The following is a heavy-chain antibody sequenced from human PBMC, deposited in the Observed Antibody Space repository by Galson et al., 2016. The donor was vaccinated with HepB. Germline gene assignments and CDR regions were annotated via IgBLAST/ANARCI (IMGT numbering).Heavy chain of an antibody. CDR3: AKDVGHRSHGLDV. J-gene: IGHJ6*02. D-gene: IGHD1-26*01. CDR1: GFNFDDHA. Sequence: SLRLSCATSGFNFDDHAMHWVRQAPGKGLEWVSSISWNSIILGYADSVKGRFTISRDSAKSSLYLQMNSLRAEDTAFYYCAKDVGHRSHGLDVWGQGTTGTVSS. CDR2: ISWNSIIL. V-gene: IGHV3-9*01.